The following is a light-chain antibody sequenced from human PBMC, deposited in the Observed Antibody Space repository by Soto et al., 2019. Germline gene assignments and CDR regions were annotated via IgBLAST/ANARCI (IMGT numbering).Light chain of an antibody. CDR2: DAS. J-gene: IGKJ5*01. CDR1: QSVSSY. Sequence: EIVLTQSPATLSLSPGERATLSCRASQSVSSYLAWYQQKPGQAPRLLIYDASNRATGIPARFSGSGSGTDFTLIISSLVPEDFAVYYCQQRSNWPLITFGQGTRLEIK. CDR3: QQRSNWPLIT. V-gene: IGKV3-11*01.